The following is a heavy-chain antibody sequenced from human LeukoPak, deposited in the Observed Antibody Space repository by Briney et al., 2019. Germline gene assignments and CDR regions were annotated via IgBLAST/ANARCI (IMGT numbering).Heavy chain of an antibody. D-gene: IGHD5-24*01. CDR3: AKVEMPTNWFDP. V-gene: IGHV3-21*04. CDR1: GFTFSSYS. CDR2: ISSSSSYI. Sequence: GGSLRLSCAASGFTFSSYSMNWVRQAPGKGLEWVSSISSSSSYIYYADSVKGRFTISRDNAKNSPYLQMNSLRAEDTAVYYCAKVEMPTNWFDPWGQGTLVTVSS. J-gene: IGHJ5*02.